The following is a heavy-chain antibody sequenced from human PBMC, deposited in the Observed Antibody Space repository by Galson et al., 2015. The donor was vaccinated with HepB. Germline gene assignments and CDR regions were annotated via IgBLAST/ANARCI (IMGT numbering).Heavy chain of an antibody. J-gene: IGHJ4*02. CDR2: ISYDGSNK. CDR1: GFTFSSYA. D-gene: IGHD2-21*02. CDR3: ASGPRCGGDCYYVY. Sequence: SLRLSCAASGFTFSSYAMHWVRQAPGKGLEWVAVISYDGSNKYYADSVKGRFTISRDNSKNTLYLQMNSLRAEDTAVYYCASGPRCGGDCYYVYWGQGTLVTVSS. V-gene: IGHV3-30*04.